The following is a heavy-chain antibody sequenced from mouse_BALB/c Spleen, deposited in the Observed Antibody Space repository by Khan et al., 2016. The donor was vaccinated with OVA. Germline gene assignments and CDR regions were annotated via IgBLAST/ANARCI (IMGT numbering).Heavy chain of an antibody. J-gene: IGHJ2*01. CDR2: INPTSGYT. CDR1: GYTFTTYW. CDR3: TRGRIDY. Sequence: QVQLQQSGAELAKPGASVKMSCKASGYTFTTYWMHWVKQRPGQGLEWIGYINPTSGYTDYNDKFKDRATLSADKSSSTAYMQLNSLTSEESAVYYSTRGRIDYWGQGTPLTVSA. D-gene: IGHD1-1*01. V-gene: IGHV1-7*01.